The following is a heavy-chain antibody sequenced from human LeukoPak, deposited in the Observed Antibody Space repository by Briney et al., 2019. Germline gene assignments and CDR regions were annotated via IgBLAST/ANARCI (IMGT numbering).Heavy chain of an antibody. CDR1: GGSISSGDYY. J-gene: IGHJ4*02. V-gene: IGHV4-30-4*01. D-gene: IGHD5-12*01. Sequence: SQTLSLTCTVSGGSISSGDYYWSWIRQPPGKGLEWIGYIYYSGSTYYNPSLKSRVTISVDTSKNQFSLKLSSVIAADTAVYYCAREDRGIVAPDYWGQGTLVTVSS. CDR2: IYYSGST. CDR3: AREDRGIVAPDY.